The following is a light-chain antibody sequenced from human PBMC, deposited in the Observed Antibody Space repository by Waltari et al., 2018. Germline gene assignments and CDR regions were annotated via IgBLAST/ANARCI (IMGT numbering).Light chain of an antibody. CDR1: QSVLYSSNNKNY. CDR3: QQYYSSPFT. J-gene: IGKJ3*01. CDR2: WAS. V-gene: IGKV4-1*01. Sequence: DIVMTQSPASLAVSLGARATLTCTSSQSVLYSSNNKNYLAWYQQKPGQPPKLLIYWASTRESGVPDRFSGSGSGADFTLTISSLQAEDVAVYYCQQYYSSPFTFGPGTKVDIK.